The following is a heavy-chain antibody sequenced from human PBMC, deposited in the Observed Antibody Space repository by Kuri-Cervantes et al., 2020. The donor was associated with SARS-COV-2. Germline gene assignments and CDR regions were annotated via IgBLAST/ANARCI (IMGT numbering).Heavy chain of an antibody. CDR3: ARSGPGAISREDGALDI. J-gene: IGHJ3*02. CDR1: GYDFTYRF. D-gene: IGHD4/OR15-4a*01. Sequence: SVKVSCKASGYDFTYRFLHWVRQAPGQALEWMGWITPFNGNTNYAQKFQGRVTITRDRSMNTAYMELSSLRSEDTAMYYCARSGPGAISREDGALDIWGQGTMVTVSS. CDR2: ITPFNGNT. V-gene: IGHV1-45*02.